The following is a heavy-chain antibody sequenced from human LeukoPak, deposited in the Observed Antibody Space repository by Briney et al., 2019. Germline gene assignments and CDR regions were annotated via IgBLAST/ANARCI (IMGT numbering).Heavy chain of an antibody. CDR1: GFTFSSYS. Sequence: GGSLRLSCAASGFTFSSYSMNWVRQAPGKGLEWVSSISSSSSYIYYADSVKGRFTISRDDAKNPLYLQMNSLRAEDTAVYYCARDPIPSSYCGGDCYSYYWGQGTLVTVSS. V-gene: IGHV3-21*01. CDR2: ISSSSSYI. J-gene: IGHJ4*02. D-gene: IGHD2-21*01. CDR3: ARDPIPSSYCGGDCYSYY.